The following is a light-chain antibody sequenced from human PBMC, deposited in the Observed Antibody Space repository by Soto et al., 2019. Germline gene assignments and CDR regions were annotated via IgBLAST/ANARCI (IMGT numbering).Light chain of an antibody. CDR1: QSISTN. Sequence: TQSPSTLPASVGDRVTITCRASQSISTNLAWYQQKPGQAPRLLIYGASTRATGLPARFSGSGSGTDFTLTISSLEPEDFAVYYCQQRSNWLLTFGGGTKVDIK. CDR3: QQRSNWLLT. J-gene: IGKJ4*01. V-gene: IGKV3-11*01. CDR2: GAS.